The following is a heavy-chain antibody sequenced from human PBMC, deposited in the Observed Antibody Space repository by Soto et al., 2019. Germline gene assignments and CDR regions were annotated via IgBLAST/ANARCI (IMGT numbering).Heavy chain of an antibody. D-gene: IGHD3-22*01. CDR3: ARIKYYYDSSGPFDY. J-gene: IGHJ4*02. CDR2: IYYSGST. CDR1: GGSISSYY. V-gene: IGHV4-59*01. Sequence: SETLSLTCTVSGGSISSYYWSWIRQPPGKGLERIGYIYYSGSTNYNPSLKSRVTISVDTSKNQFSLKLSSVTAADTAVYYCARIKYYYDSSGPFDYWGQGTLVTVSS.